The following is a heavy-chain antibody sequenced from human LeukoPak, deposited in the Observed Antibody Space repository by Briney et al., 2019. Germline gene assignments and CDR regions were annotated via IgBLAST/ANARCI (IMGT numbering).Heavy chain of an antibody. V-gene: IGHV3-53*01. Sequence: GGSLRLSCAASGFTVSSNYMNWVRQAPGKGLEWVSVIYTDGSTYYAESVKGRFTISRDISKNTLYLQMNSLRAEDTAVYYCAKNSGSYDSWGQGTLVTVSS. CDR1: GFTVSSNY. CDR2: IYTDGST. J-gene: IGHJ5*01. CDR3: AKNSGSYDS. D-gene: IGHD1-26*01.